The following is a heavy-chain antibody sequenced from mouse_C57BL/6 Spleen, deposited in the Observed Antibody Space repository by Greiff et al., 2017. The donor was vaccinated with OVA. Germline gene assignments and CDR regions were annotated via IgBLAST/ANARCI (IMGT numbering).Heavy chain of an antibody. CDR3: ARKDFDYDGGMDY. V-gene: IGHV1-82*01. J-gene: IGHJ4*01. CDR1: GYAFSSSW. D-gene: IGHD2-4*01. Sequence: QVTLKASGPELVKPGASVKISCKASGYAFSSSWMNWVKQRPGKGLEWIGRIYPGDGDTNYNGKFKGKATLTADKSSSTAYMQLSSLTSEDSAVYFCARKDFDYDGGMDYWGQGTSVTVSS. CDR2: IYPGDGDT.